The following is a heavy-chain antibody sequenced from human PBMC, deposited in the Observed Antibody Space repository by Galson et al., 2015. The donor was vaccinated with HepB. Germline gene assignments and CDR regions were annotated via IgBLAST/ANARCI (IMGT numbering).Heavy chain of an antibody. CDR3: ARDVYCSGGSCYPDAFDI. J-gene: IGHJ3*02. D-gene: IGHD2-15*01. V-gene: IGHV3-11*01. Sequence: SLRLSCAASGFTFSDYHMSWIRQAPGKGLEWVSYISSSGSTIYYADSVKGRFTISRDNAKNSLYLQMNSLRAEDTAVYYCARDVYCSGGSCYPDAFDIWGQGTMVTVSS. CDR2: ISSSGSTI. CDR1: GFTFSDYH.